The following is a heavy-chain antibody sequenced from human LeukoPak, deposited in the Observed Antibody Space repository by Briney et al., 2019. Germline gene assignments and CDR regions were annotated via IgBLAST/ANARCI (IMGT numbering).Heavy chain of an antibody. J-gene: IGHJ5*01. D-gene: IGHD5-18*01. Sequence: PGGSLRLSCAASGFIFSDYYMSWIRQAPGKGLEWVSDISSSGSYTNDADSVKGRSTISRDNAKNSLHLEMNSLRVEDTAVYYCAREGYNSGPIPFDSWGQGTLVTVSS. CDR3: AREGYNSGPIPFDS. CDR2: ISSSGSYT. CDR1: GFIFSDYY. V-gene: IGHV3-11*06.